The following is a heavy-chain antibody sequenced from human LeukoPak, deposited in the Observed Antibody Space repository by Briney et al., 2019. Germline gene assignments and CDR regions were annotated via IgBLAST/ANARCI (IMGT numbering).Heavy chain of an antibody. J-gene: IGHJ4*02. CDR3: AKGLTAMVTSGSNY. Sequence: GGSLRLSCAASGFTFDDYAMHWVRQAPGKGLEWVSGISWNSGSIGYADSVKGRFTISRDNAKNSLYLQMNSLRAEDMALYYCAKGLTAMVTSGSNYWGQGTLVTVSS. CDR2: ISWNSGSI. CDR1: GFTFDDYA. D-gene: IGHD5-18*01. V-gene: IGHV3-9*03.